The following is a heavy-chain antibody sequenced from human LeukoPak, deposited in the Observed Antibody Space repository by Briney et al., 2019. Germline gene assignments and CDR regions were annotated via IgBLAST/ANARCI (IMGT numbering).Heavy chain of an antibody. J-gene: IGHJ6*02. Sequence: ASVKVSCKASGYTFTSYGISWVRQAPGQGLEWMGWISAYNGNTNYAQKLQGRVTMTTDTSTSTAYMELRSLRSDDTAVYYCARSYDSSGYYLYNYYYGMDVWGQGTTVTVSS. CDR2: ISAYNGNT. D-gene: IGHD3-22*01. CDR1: GYTFTSYG. CDR3: ARSYDSSGYYLYNYYYGMDV. V-gene: IGHV1-18*01.